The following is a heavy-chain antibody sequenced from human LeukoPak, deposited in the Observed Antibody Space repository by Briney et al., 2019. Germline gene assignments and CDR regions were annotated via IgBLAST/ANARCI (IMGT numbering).Heavy chain of an antibody. CDR3: ARQILRLGELSPIDY. V-gene: IGHV3-21*01. CDR1: GFTFSSYS. J-gene: IGHJ4*02. CDR2: ISSSSSYL. Sequence: GGSLRLSCAASGFTFSSYSMNWIRQAPGKGLEWVSSISSSSSYLYYADSAKGRFTISRENAKNSLYLQMNSLRAEDTAVYYCARQILRLGELSPIDYWGQGALVTVSS. D-gene: IGHD3-16*02.